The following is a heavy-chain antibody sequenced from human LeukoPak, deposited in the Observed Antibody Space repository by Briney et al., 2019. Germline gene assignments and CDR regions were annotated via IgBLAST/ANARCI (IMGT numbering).Heavy chain of an antibody. Sequence: GGSLRLSCAASGFTFSSFYMNWVRQAPGKGLEWVSSITSSNYIFYADSVKGRFTISRDNSENTLYLQMKSLRAEDTAVYYCARGDGYNFFDYWGQGTLVTVSS. J-gene: IGHJ4*02. V-gene: IGHV3-69-1*01. CDR2: ITSSNYI. D-gene: IGHD5-24*01. CDR1: GFTFSSFY. CDR3: ARGDGYNFFDY.